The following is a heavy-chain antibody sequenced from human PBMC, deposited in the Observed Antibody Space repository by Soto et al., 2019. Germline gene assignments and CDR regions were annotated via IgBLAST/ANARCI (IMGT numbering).Heavy chain of an antibody. J-gene: IGHJ4*02. CDR3: ARSSGRVVPERRYFDY. D-gene: IGHD2-2*01. CDR2: IWYDGSNK. Sequence: GGSLRLSCAASGFTFSSYGMHWVRQAPGKGLEWVAVIWYDGSNKYYADSVKGRFTISRDNSKNTLYLQMNSLRAEDTAVYYCARSSGRVVPERRYFDYWGQGTLVTVSS. V-gene: IGHV3-33*01. CDR1: GFTFSSYG.